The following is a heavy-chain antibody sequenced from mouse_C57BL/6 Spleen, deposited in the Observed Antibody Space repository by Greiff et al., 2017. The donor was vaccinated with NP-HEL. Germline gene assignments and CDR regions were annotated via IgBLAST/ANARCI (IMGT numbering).Heavy chain of an antibody. D-gene: IGHD1-1*01. CDR3: ARELITPVLCPYYYTMDY. CDR1: GYTFTSYG. Sequence: QVQLKESGAELARPGASVKLSCKASGYTFTSYGISWVKQRTGQGLEWIGEIYPRSGNTYYNEKFKGKATLTADKSSSTAYMELRSLTSEDSAVYICARELITPVLCPYYYTMDYCGQETSVTVSS. V-gene: IGHV1-81*01. J-gene: IGHJ4*01. CDR2: IYPRSGNT.